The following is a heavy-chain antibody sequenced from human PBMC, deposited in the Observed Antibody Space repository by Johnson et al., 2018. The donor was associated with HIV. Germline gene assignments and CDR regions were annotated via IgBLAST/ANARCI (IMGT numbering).Heavy chain of an antibody. J-gene: IGHJ3*02. CDR3: AKEGAAVIHFDI. CDR1: GFTFSSYA. V-gene: IGHV3-30-3*01. D-gene: IGHD6-13*01. CDR2: ISYDGSNK. Sequence: VQLVESGGGVVQPGRSLRLSCTGFGFTFSSYAMHWVRQAPGTGLAWVAVISYDGSNKYYADSVKGRFTISKDNSKNTLYLQMNSLRAEDTALYYCAKEGAAVIHFDIWGQGTMVTVSS.